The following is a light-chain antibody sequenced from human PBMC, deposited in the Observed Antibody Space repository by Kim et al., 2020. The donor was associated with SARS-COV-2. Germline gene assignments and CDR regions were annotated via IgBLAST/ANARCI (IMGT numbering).Light chain of an antibody. J-gene: IGKJ2*03. CDR2: GAS. CDR3: QQYNNWPYS. CDR1: QSVSSD. V-gene: IGKV3-15*01. Sequence: SVYTGERDTLSCRASQSVSSDLALYQQKPGQAPRLLIYGASTRATGIPARFSGSGSGTEFTLTISSLQSEDFAVYYCQQYNNWPYSFGQGTKLEI.